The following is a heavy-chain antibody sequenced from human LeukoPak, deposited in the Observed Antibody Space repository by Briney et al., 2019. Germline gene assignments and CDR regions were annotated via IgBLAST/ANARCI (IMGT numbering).Heavy chain of an antibody. V-gene: IGHV3-15*01. J-gene: IGHJ5*02. CDR2: IKSKTDGGTT. D-gene: IGHD2-2*01. Sequence: GGSLRLSCAASGFTFINAWMSWVRQAPGKGLEWVGRIKSKTDGGTTDYAAPVKGRFTISRDDSKNTLYLQMNSLKTEDTAVYYCTTDGVHCSSTSCSWGQGTLVTVSS. CDR1: GFTFINAW. CDR3: TTDGVHCSSTSCS.